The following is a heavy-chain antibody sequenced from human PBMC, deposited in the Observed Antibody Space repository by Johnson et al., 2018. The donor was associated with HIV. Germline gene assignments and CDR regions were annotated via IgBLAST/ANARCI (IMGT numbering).Heavy chain of an antibody. Sequence: VQLVESGGGVVQPGRSLRLSCAASGFTFSSYTMHWVRQAPGKGLEWVSVIYSGGSTYYADSVKGRFTISRDNSKNTLYLQMNSLRAEDTAVYYCARDGMAATKANIWGQGTMVTVSS. CDR2: IYSGGST. V-gene: IGHV3-66*01. J-gene: IGHJ3*02. CDR1: GFTFSSYT. D-gene: IGHD1-14*01. CDR3: ARDGMAATKANI.